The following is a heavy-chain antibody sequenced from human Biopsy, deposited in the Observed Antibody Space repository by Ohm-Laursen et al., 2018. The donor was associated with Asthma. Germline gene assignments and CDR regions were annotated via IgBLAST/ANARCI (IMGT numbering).Heavy chain of an antibody. J-gene: IGHJ4*01. D-gene: IGHD3-10*01. CDR2: ISGLSRYK. Sequence: SLRLSCAASGFTLSDYYISWIRQAPGKGLEWVSSISGLSRYKYYSDSLRGRVTISRDNAKSSLHLQMSSLRAEDTAVYFCARDFTIGSGSPFHFWGPGTLVTVSS. CDR3: ARDFTIGSGSPFHF. CDR1: GFTLSDYY. V-gene: IGHV3-11*06.